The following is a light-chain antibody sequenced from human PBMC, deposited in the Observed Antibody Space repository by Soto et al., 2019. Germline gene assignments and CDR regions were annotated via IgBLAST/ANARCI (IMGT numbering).Light chain of an antibody. J-gene: IGLJ2*01. CDR3: CSYAGSYTVL. V-gene: IGLV2-11*01. CDR2: AVS. CDR1: NSDVGAYNY. Sequence: QSALTQPRSVSGSPGQSVTISCTGTNSDVGAYNYISWYQQFPGKAPKVIISAVSKRPSGVPDRFSGSKSGNTASLTISGLQAEDEADYYCCSYAGSYTVLFGGGTKLTVL.